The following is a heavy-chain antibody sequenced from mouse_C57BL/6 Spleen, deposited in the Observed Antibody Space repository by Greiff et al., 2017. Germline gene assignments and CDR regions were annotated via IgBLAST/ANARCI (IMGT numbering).Heavy chain of an antibody. CDR1: GYTFTSYW. Sequence: QVQLQQPGAELVKPGASVKLSCKASGYTFTSYWMHWVKQRPGQGLEWIGMIHPNSGSTNYNEKFKSKATLTVDKSSSTAYMQLSRLTSEDSAVYYCARGGDGYYDAMDYWGQGTSVTVSS. V-gene: IGHV1-64*01. CDR2: IHPNSGST. D-gene: IGHD2-3*01. J-gene: IGHJ4*01. CDR3: ARGGDGYYDAMDY.